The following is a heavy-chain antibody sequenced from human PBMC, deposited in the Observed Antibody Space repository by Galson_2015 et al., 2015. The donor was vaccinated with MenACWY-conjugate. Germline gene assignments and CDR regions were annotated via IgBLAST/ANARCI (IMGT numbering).Heavy chain of an antibody. V-gene: IGHV3-15*01. Sequence: SLRISCAASGFTFSNAWMSWVRQAPGKGLEWVGRIKSKTDGGTTDYAAPVKGRFTISRDDSKNTLYLQMNSLKTEDTAVYYCIWNPDYYYYYMDAWGKGTTVTVSS. CDR3: IWNPDYYYYYMDA. CDR1: GFTFSNAW. J-gene: IGHJ6*03. CDR2: IKSKTDGGTT. D-gene: IGHD1-1*01.